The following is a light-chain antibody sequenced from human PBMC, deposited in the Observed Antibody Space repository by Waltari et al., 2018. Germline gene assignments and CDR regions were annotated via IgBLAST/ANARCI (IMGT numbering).Light chain of an antibody. CDR1: QSLTKRY. CDR2: GAS. Sequence: VLTQSPGTLSLSPGERATLSCRSSQSLTKRYLAWYQQKPGQAPRLLIYGASSRAAGTPDRFSGSGSVTDYTLTISRLEPDDCAVYYCQQYGSSILYTFGQGTKLEIK. J-gene: IGKJ2*01. V-gene: IGKV3-20*01. CDR3: QQYGSSILYT.